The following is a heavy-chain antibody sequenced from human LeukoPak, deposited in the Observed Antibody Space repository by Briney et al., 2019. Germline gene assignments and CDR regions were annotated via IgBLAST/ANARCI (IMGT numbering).Heavy chain of an antibody. J-gene: IGHJ5*02. CDR1: GYTFINHY. D-gene: IGHD3-10*01. CDR3: VRDRSTIVRVVLNYFDP. CDR2: INPNSGDT. Sequence: ASVKVSCTASGYTFINHYIHWVRQAPGQGLEWMGWINPNSGDTNYAQKFQGRVTMTTDTSMSTAYMEVSRLRSDDTAVYYCVRDRSTIVRVVLNYFDPWGQGTLVTVSS. V-gene: IGHV1-2*02.